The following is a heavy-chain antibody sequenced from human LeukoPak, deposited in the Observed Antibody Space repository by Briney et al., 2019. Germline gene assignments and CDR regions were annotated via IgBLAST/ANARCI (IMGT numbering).Heavy chain of an antibody. J-gene: IGHJ6*03. D-gene: IGHD3-3*01. CDR1: GFTFSNYW. CDR2: IRQDGSEK. V-gene: IGHV3-7*01. CDR3: ARDNGVVHGVYYMGV. Sequence: PGGSLRLSCAASGFTFSNYWMTWVRQAPGKGLEWVADIRQDGSEKLYVKSVGGRFTISRDNAKMSLFLQMDSLRAEDTAVYYCARDNGVVHGVYYMGVWGKGTTVTVS.